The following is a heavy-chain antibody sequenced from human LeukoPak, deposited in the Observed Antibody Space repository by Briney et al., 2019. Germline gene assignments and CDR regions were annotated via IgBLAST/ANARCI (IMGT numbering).Heavy chain of an antibody. Sequence: ASVKVSCKASGYTFTGCYMHWVRQAPGQGLEWMGWINPNGGGTNYAQKFQGWVTMTRDTSISTAYMELSRLRSDDTAVYYCARDRSTTGTGWGMDVWGKGTTVTVSS. J-gene: IGHJ6*04. V-gene: IGHV1-2*04. CDR3: ARDRSTTGTGWGMDV. CDR1: GYTFTGCY. D-gene: IGHD1-1*01. CDR2: INPNGGGT.